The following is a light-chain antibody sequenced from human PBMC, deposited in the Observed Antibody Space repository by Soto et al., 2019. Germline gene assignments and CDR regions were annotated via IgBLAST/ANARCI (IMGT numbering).Light chain of an antibody. CDR3: QQYNSYPLT. Sequence: DIQMTQSPSTLSASVGDRVTITCRASQSISSWLAWYQQKPGKAPNLLIYKASSLESGVPSRFSGSGSGTESTLSISTLQPDDFATYDCQQYNSYPLTFGGGTKMEIK. J-gene: IGKJ4*01. V-gene: IGKV1-5*03. CDR1: QSISSW. CDR2: KAS.